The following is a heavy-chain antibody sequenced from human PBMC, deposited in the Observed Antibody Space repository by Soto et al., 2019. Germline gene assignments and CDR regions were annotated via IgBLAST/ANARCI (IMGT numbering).Heavy chain of an antibody. Sequence: GASVKVSCKASGYTFMSYDFNWVRQATGQGLEWMGWMNPNTGNTGYAQKFQGRVIMTRDTSISTAYMELSSLRSEDTAVYYCARQWELSGYYYGMDVWGQGTTVTV. J-gene: IGHJ6*02. V-gene: IGHV1-8*01. CDR2: MNPNTGNT. CDR1: GYTFMSYD. CDR3: ARQWELSGYYYGMDV. D-gene: IGHD1-26*01.